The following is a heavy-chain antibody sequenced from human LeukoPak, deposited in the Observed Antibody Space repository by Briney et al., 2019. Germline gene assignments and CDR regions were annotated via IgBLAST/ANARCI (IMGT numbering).Heavy chain of an antibody. CDR3: ARQNCTLTSCYDYYHYHMDV. V-gene: IGHV4-39*01. Sequence: PTETLSLTCSVSGGSISSSSYYWGWIRQSPGKGLDWIGSISYSGWSYSDPSLKSRATISVDTSKNQFSLKLTSVTAADTAVYYCARQNCTLTSCYDYYHYHMDVWGKGTAVTISS. CDR1: GGSISSSSYY. D-gene: IGHD2-2*01. J-gene: IGHJ6*03. CDR2: ISYSGWS.